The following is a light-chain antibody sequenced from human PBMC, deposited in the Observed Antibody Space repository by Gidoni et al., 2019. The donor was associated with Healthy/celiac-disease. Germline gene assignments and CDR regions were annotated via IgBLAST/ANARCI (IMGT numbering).Light chain of an antibody. Sequence: QMTQSPSSLSASVGDRVTITCLASQSISSYLNWYQQKPGKAPKLLIYAASSLQSGVPSRFSGSGSGTDFTLTISSLQPEDFATYYCQQSYSTPSITFGQGTRLEIK. J-gene: IGKJ5*01. V-gene: IGKV1-39*01. CDR3: QQSYSTPSIT. CDR1: QSISSY. CDR2: AAS.